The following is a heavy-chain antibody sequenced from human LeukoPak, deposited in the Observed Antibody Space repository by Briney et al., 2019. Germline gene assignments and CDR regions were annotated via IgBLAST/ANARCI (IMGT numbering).Heavy chain of an antibody. CDR3: ARGRRSSSSRVRANWFDP. CDR2: INHSGST. V-gene: IGHV4-39*07. J-gene: IGHJ5*02. CDR1: GGSISSGGYY. D-gene: IGHD6-6*01. Sequence: KSSETLSLTCTVSGGSISSGGYYWSWIRQPPGKGLEWIGEINHSGSTNYNPSLKSRVTISVDTSKNQFSLKLSSVTAADTAVYYCARGRRSSSSRVRANWFDPWGQGTLVTVSS.